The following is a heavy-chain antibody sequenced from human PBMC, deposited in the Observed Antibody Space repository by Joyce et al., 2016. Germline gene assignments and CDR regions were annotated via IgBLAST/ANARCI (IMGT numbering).Heavy chain of an antibody. J-gene: IGHJ3*01. CDR1: GFSFRNAW. V-gene: IGHV3-15*01. CDR2: VKSKSQGGTT. D-gene: IGHD2-2*01. Sequence: EVQLVESGGGLVKPGGSISLSCAASGFSFRNAWVTWVSQAPGSGLAGVGRVKSKSQGGTTDYAAPVKGRFTISRDDSRDTAYLQMNSLKSEDTGVYFCVTGLCIGTACHWDDAFDVWGQGTMVTVSS. CDR3: VTGLCIGTACHWDDAFDV.